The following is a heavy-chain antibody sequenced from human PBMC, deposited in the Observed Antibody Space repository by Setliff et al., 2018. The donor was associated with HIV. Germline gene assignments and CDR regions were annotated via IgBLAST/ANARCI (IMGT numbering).Heavy chain of an antibody. V-gene: IGHV1-46*01. D-gene: IGHD5-12*01. Sequence: ASVKVSRKASGYTFTSYYMHGVRQTPGQGLEWMGIINPSGGSTSYAQKFQGRVTMTRDTSTSTVYMELSSLRSEDTAVYYCARGSRAKSDGYKNPRWYWGQGTLVTVSS. J-gene: IGHJ4*02. CDR3: ARGSRAKSDGYKNPRWY. CDR1: GYTFTSYY. CDR2: INPSGGST.